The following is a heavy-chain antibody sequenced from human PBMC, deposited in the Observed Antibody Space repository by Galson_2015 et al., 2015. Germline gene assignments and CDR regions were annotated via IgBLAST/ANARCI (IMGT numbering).Heavy chain of an antibody. CDR3: SRHRWSGYGAFWLDP. J-gene: IGHJ5*02. CDR2: ISYSGST. CDR1: GGSISSGGYY. V-gene: IGHV4-31*03. Sequence: TLSLTCLISGGSISSGGYYWNWLRQHPVKGLEWIGYISYSGSTFYNPSLRSRVTISIDTSNIRFSLTLRSVTAADTAVYYCSRHRWSGYGAFWLDPWGQGILVTVSS. D-gene: IGHD3-3*01.